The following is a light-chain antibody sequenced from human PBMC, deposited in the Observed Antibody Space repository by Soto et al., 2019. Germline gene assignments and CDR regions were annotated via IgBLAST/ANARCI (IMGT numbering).Light chain of an antibody. V-gene: IGKV3-11*01. CDR2: HAS. Sequence: EIVLTQSPDTLSLSPGDTATLSCRASQSVASYLAWYQQKPGQPPRLLMYHASNRATGIPARFSGSGSGTHFTLTITRLEPEDFAVYYCQHRADWPRGSFGQGTQLEIK. CDR3: QHRADWPRGS. J-gene: IGKJ2*01. CDR1: QSVASY.